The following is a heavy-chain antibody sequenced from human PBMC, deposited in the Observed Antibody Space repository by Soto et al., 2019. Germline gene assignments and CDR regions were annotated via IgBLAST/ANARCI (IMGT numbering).Heavy chain of an antibody. D-gene: IGHD6-19*01. J-gene: IGHJ4*02. CDR2: IYHSGST. V-gene: IGHV4-30-2*01. CDR3: ATAGGLGAVAADY. Sequence: QLQLQESGSGLVKPSQTLSLTCAVSGGSISSGGYSWSWIRQPPGKGLEWIGYIYHSGSTYYNPSLISRVTISVGRPKNQFSLKLSSVTAATTAVYYCATAGGLGAVAADYWGQGTLVTVSS. CDR1: GGSISSGGYS.